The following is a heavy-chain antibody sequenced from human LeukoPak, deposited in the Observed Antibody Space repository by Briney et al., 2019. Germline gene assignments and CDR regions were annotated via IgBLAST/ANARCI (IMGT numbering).Heavy chain of an antibody. CDR3: AGHAWELREDY. CDR1: GGSISSYY. V-gene: IGHV4-59*01. CDR2: IYYSGST. J-gene: IGHJ4*02. D-gene: IGHD1-26*01. Sequence: SETLSLTCTVSGGSISSYYWSWIRQPPGKGLEWIGYIYYSGSTKYNPSLKSRVTISVDTSKNQFSLKLRSVTAADTAVYYCAGHAWELREDYWGQGTLVTVSS.